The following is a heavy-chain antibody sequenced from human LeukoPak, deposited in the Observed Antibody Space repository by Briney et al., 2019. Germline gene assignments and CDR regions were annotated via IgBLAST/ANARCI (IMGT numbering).Heavy chain of an antibody. CDR2: ICSNDNNT. J-gene: IGHJ4*02. CDR3: AKGTSSSCYSAPNY. V-gene: IGHV3-23*01. Sequence: GGSLRLSCAASGFTFSSYAMNWVRQAPGKRLEWVSAICSNDNNTYYANSVKGRFTISRDNSKNTLSLQLNSLRAEDTAVYYCAKGTSSSCYSAPNYWGQGTLVTVSS. CDR1: GFTFSSYA. D-gene: IGHD2-15*01.